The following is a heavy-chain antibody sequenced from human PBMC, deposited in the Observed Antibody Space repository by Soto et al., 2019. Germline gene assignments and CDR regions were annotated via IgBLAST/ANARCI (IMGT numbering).Heavy chain of an antibody. CDR1: GVSISSNNW. J-gene: IGHJ4*02. CDR2: MYHTGST. D-gene: IGHD3-22*01. Sequence: QVQLQESGPGLVKPSGTLSLTCAVSGVSISSNNWWSWVRQPPGKGLEWIGEMYHTGSTNYNPSLKTRVTMPVAQSKSQFSLKVLSVTAAVTAVYFCAMSGPCAYYSSEGNFDYWGQGTLVTVSS. CDR3: AMSGPCAYYSSEGNFDY. V-gene: IGHV4-4*02.